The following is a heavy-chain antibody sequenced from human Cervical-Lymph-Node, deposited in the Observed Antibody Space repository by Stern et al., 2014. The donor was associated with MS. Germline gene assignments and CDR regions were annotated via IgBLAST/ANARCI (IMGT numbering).Heavy chain of an antibody. J-gene: IGHJ4*02. CDR2: IIPIIGTA. CDR1: GGTFSSSD. Sequence: VQLVESGAEVQKPGSSVKVSCRASGGTFSSSDISWVRQAPGQGLEWMGGIIPIIGTAKYAQTYQGRVTITADESTSTAYMELSSLRSEDTAIYYCALGGFGHYFEYWGQGTLVTVSS. CDR3: ALGGFGHYFEY. V-gene: IGHV1-69*01. D-gene: IGHD3-10*01.